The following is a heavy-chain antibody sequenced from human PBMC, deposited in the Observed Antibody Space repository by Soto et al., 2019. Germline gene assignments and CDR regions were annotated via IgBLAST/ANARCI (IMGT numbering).Heavy chain of an antibody. CDR1: GFTLSIYA. D-gene: IGHD2-15*01. V-gene: IGHV3-23*01. CDR3: AKDVGPYYYYYMDV. CDR2: ITRSADST. J-gene: IGHJ6*03. Sequence: GGSLRLSCAASGFTLSIYAMSWVRQAPGKGLEWVSSITRSADSTYYADSVRGRFTISRDNSKNTLYLQMNSLRAEDTAVYYCAKDVGPYYYYYMDVWGKGTTVTVSS.